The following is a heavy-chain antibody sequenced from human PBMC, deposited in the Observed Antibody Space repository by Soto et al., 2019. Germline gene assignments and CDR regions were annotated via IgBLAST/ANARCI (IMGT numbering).Heavy chain of an antibody. CDR3: AKGLYYYGSSGYRVFDY. D-gene: IGHD3-22*01. V-gene: IGHV3-23*01. CDR2: ISVSGGTT. Sequence: GGSLRLSCAASGFTFNNYALTWVRQAPGKGLGWVSTISVSGGTTHYSDSVKGRFTISRDNSKRTVYLQMHGLRADDTAVYYCAKGLYYYGSSGYRVFDYWGQGALVTVSS. J-gene: IGHJ4*02. CDR1: GFTFNNYA.